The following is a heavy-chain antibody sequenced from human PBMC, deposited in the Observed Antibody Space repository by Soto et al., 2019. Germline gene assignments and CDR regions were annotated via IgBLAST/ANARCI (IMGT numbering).Heavy chain of an antibody. CDR2: ISWNSGSI. CDR1: GFTFDDYA. CDR3: AKDSQYSSSWYESYWYFDL. Sequence: GGSLRLSCASSGFTFDDYAMHWVRQAPGKGLEWVSGISWNSGSIGYADSVKGRFTISRDNPKNSLYLQMNSLRAEDTALYYCAKDSQYSSSWYESYWYFDLWGRGTLVTVSS. V-gene: IGHV3-9*01. J-gene: IGHJ2*01. D-gene: IGHD6-13*01.